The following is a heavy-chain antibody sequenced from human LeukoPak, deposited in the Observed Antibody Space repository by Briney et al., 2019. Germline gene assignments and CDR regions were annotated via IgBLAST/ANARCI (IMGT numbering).Heavy chain of an antibody. J-gene: IGHJ4*02. V-gene: IGHV1-2*02. Sequence: ASVKVSCKASGYNFNAYNIQWVRQARGLGLEWMGWIDPKNGHTTYAEKFKGRVMVTRDTSITAVYMELRSLRSDDTAVHYCSRDVSGDGRVYIDHWGPGTSVSVSS. CDR1: GYNFNAYN. CDR2: IDPKNGHT. D-gene: IGHD6-19*01. CDR3: SRDVSGDGRVYIDH.